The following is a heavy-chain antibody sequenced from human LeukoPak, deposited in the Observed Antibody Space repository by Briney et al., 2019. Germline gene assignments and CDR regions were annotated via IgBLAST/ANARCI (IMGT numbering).Heavy chain of an antibody. D-gene: IGHD3-9*01. V-gene: IGHV3-23*01. Sequence: GGSLRLSCAASGFTFSSYAMSGVRQAPRKGLEWVSAISGSGGRTYNADSVKGRFTISRDNSKNTLYLQMNSLRADDTAVYYCARGGFDWLLDYWGQGTQVTVSS. CDR1: GFTFSSYA. CDR2: ISGSGGRT. J-gene: IGHJ4*02. CDR3: ARGGFDWLLDY.